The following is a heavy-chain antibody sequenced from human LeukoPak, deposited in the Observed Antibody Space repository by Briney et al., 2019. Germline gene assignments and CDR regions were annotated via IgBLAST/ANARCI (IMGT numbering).Heavy chain of an antibody. J-gene: IGHJ4*02. CDR3: ARVFFAVTTYYFDY. Sequence: ASVKVSCKASGYTFTGYHLHWVRQAPGQGLEWMGWINPNSGGTNYAQKFQGRVTMTRDTSISTAYMELSRLRSDDTAVYYCARVFFAVTTYYFDYWGQGTLVTVSS. D-gene: IGHD4-17*01. CDR2: INPNSGGT. CDR1: GYTFTGYH. V-gene: IGHV1-2*02.